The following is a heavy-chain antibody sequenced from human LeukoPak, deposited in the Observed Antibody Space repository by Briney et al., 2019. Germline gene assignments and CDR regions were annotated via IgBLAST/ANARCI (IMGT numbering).Heavy chain of an antibody. CDR3: ARGKLEQPVWFDP. J-gene: IGHJ5*02. CDR1: GYTFTSYG. V-gene: IGHV1-46*01. D-gene: IGHD1/OR15-1a*01. Sequence: ASVKVSCKASGYTFTSYGISWVRQAPGQGLEWMGIINPSGGSTSYAQKFQGRVTMTRDMSTSTVYMELSSLRSEDTAVYYCARGKLEQPVWFDPWGQGTLVTVSS. CDR2: INPSGGST.